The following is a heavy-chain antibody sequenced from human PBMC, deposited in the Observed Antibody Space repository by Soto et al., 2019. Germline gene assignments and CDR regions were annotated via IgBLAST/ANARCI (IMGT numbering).Heavy chain of an antibody. Sequence: QVQLVQSGAEVKKPGSSVKVSCKASGGTFSSYAISWVRQAPGQGLEWMGGFIPIFGTASYAQKVQGRVTITADETTSRAYMELSSLRSEDTAVYYCARDGPYSHFKFYAYWGQGTLVTGSS. V-gene: IGHV1-69*01. CDR3: ARDGPYSHFKFYAY. CDR1: GGTFSSYA. D-gene: IGHD4-4*01. CDR2: FIPIFGTA. J-gene: IGHJ4*02.